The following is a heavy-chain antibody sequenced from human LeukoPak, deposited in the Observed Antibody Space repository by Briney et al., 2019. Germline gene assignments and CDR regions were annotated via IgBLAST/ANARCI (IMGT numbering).Heavy chain of an antibody. CDR1: GFTFSSYG. CDR2: ISCDGSNK. D-gene: IGHD6-13*01. J-gene: IGHJ4*02. V-gene: IGHV3-30*18. Sequence: PGRSLRLSCAASGFTFSSYGMHWVRQAPGKGLEWVAVISCDGSNKYYADSVKGRFTISRDNSKNTLYLQMNSLRAEDTAVYYCAKAGDIAAAVLDYWGQGTLVTVSS. CDR3: AKAGDIAAAVLDY.